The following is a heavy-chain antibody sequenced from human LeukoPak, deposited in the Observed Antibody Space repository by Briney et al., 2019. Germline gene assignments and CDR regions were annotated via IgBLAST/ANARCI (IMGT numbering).Heavy chain of an antibody. CDR1: NDSINTYS. J-gene: IGHJ5*02. CDR3: ARGVDTAIVSGGYNFFDP. V-gene: IGHV4-4*07. D-gene: IGHD5-18*01. CDR2: IYTTGTT. Sequence: PSETLSLTCTVSNDSINTYSWNWIRQPAGKGLEWIGRIYTTGTTDYNPSLKSRVTMSVDTSKNHFSLKMTSITAADTAVYYCARGVDTAIVSGGYNFFDPWGEGILVTVSS.